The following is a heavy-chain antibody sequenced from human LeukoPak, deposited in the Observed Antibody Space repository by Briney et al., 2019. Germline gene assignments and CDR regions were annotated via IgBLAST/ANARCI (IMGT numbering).Heavy chain of an antibody. CDR2: ISGSGGRI. Sequence: EGSLRLSCAASGFTFSSYSMSWVRQAPGKGLEWVSSISGSGGRIDYADSVKGRFTISRDNSKNTLSLQMNSLKTEDTAVYYCTRDRCSSTSCYAGGLDYWGQGTLVTVSS. J-gene: IGHJ4*02. CDR3: TRDRCSSTSCYAGGLDY. CDR1: GFTFSSYS. V-gene: IGHV3-23*01. D-gene: IGHD2-2*01.